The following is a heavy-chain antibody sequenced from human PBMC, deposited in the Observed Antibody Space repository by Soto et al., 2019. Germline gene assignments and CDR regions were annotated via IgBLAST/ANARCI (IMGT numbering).Heavy chain of an antibody. V-gene: IGHV3-23*01. CDR3: ANAFLRWGGTAFGAWDI. CDR2: ISGSGGST. J-gene: IGHJ3*02. D-gene: IGHD3-16*01. Sequence: EVQLLESGGGLVQPGGSLRLSCAASGFTFTSFAITWVRQAPGKGLEWVASISGSGGSTCYADSVKGRFTISRENSKNTLYLQMERLMAEDTAVYYCANAFLRWGGTAFGAWDIWGHGTMVTVSS. CDR1: GFTFTSFA.